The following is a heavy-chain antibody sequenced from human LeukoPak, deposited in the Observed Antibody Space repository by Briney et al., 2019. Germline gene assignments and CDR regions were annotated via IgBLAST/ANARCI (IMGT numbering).Heavy chain of an antibody. Sequence: GGSLRLSCAASGFTFSGNWMSWVRQAPGKGLEWLANIKQDGSVKYYVDSVKGRFTISRDNAKNSLFLQMNSLRAEDTAVYYCARAIGKSEGYWGQGTLVTVSS. CDR2: IKQDGSVK. CDR3: ARAIGKSEGY. CDR1: GFTFSGNW. D-gene: IGHD4-23*01. J-gene: IGHJ4*02. V-gene: IGHV3-7*01.